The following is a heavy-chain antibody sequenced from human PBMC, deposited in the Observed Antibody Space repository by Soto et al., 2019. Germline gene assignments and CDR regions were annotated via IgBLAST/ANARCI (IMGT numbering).Heavy chain of an antibody. CDR3: ARGFGGYVWFDP. V-gene: IGHV4-34*01. D-gene: IGHD3-16*01. CDR1: GGSFSGYY. Sequence: SETLSLTCAVYGGSFSGYYWSWIRQPPGKGLEWIGEINHSGSTNYNPSLKSRVTISVDTSKNRFSLKLSSVTAADTAVYYCARGFGGYVWFDPWGQGTLVTVSS. J-gene: IGHJ5*02. CDR2: INHSGST.